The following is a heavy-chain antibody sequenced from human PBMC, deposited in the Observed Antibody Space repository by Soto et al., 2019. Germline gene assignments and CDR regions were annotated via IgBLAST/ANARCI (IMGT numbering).Heavy chain of an antibody. CDR3: GGGKWPLDHGVVGYGN. D-gene: IGHD5-18*01. V-gene: IGHV1-18*04. J-gene: IGHJ4*02. Sequence: QVQLVQSGGEVKQPGASVKVSCKASGYSFISYGISWVRQAPGQGLEWMGWISGYNGNTKYAQKLQGRVTMTTDTSTTIVYKELRALNADDAACTYGGGGKWPLDHGVVGYGNWDQGTLVTLPS. CDR1: GYSFISYG. CDR2: ISGYNGNT.